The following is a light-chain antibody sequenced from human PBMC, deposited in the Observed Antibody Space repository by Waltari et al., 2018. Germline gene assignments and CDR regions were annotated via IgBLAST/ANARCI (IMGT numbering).Light chain of an antibody. Sequence: QSALTQPRSVSGSPGQSVTLSCTATSSDVGGYDYFSWYQHHPGKAPKLMICDVTKRPSGVPDRFSGSKSGNTASLTISGLQAEDEADYYCCSYAGSYTHVVFGGGTKLTVL. V-gene: IGLV2-11*01. J-gene: IGLJ2*01. CDR2: DVT. CDR3: CSYAGSYTHVV. CDR1: SSDVGGYDY.